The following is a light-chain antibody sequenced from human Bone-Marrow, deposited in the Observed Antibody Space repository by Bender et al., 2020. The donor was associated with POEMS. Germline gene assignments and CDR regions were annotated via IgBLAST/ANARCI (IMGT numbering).Light chain of an antibody. CDR2: EVT. Sequence: QSALTQPPSASGSPGQSVTISCTGASSDIGRYNYVSWYQQHPGKAPKLIIFEVTKRPSGVPDRFSGSKSGNTASPTVSGLQTGDEADYYCSSYAGASYAGDNNFVFLFGTGTKVTVL. CDR3: SSYAGASYAGDNNFVFL. V-gene: IGLV2-8*01. CDR1: SSDIGRYNY. J-gene: IGLJ1*01.